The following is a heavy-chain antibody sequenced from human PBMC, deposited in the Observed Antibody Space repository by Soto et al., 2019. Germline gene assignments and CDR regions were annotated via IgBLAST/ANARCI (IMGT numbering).Heavy chain of an antibody. CDR3: ARSPRSSPYFDY. V-gene: IGHV5-51*01. D-gene: IGHD6-13*01. CDR2: IYPGDSET. J-gene: IGHJ4*02. CDR1: GYTFSNFW. Sequence: GESLKIACHCSGYTFSNFWIAWVRQLPGKGLEYMGIIYPGDSETRYSPSFHGKVTISADRSIGTAYLQWSSLEASDSAFYFCARSPRSSPYFDYWGQGALVTVSS.